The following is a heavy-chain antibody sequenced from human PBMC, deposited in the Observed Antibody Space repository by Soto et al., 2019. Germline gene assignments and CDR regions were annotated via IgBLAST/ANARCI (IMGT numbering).Heavy chain of an antibody. CDR2: INPSGGST. CDR1: GYTFTSYY. J-gene: IGHJ6*03. D-gene: IGHD3-3*01. CDR3: ARGQRITIFGVVKGEGKYYMDV. Sequence: ASVKVSCKASGYTFTSYYMHWVRQAPGQGLEWMGIINPSGGSTSYAQKFQGRVTMTRDTSTSTVYMELSSLRSEDTAVYYCARGQRITIFGVVKGEGKYYMDVWGKGTTVTVSS. V-gene: IGHV1-46*03.